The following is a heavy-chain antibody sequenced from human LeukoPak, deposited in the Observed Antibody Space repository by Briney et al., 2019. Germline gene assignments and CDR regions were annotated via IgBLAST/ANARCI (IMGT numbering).Heavy chain of an antibody. J-gene: IGHJ5*02. CDR1: GFTFSSYG. V-gene: IGHV3-30*02. CDR2: IRYDESNK. D-gene: IGHD1-26*01. CDR3: AKDLSGSYSNGFDP. Sequence: GGSLRLSCAASGFTFSSYGMHWVRQAPGKGLEWVAFIRYDESNKYYADSVKGRFTISRDNSKNTLYLQMNSLRAEDTAVYYCAKDLSGSYSNGFDPWGQGTLVAVSS.